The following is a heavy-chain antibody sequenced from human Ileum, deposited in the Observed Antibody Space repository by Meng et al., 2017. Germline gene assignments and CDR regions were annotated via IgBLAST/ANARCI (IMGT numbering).Heavy chain of an antibody. V-gene: IGHV1-3*01. CDR1: GFSFISYA. J-gene: IGHJ4*02. D-gene: IGHD3-10*01. CDR2: ITAGNGNT. CDR3: ARDMPYSSGSFDF. Sequence: QCQLVQSGAEVKKPGASGKVSCRASGFSFISYAIYWVRQAPGQSLEWMGWITAGNGNTKYSQKFQGRVTITRDTSASTAYMELSSLRFEDTAVYYCARDMPYSSGSFDFWGQGTLVTVSS.